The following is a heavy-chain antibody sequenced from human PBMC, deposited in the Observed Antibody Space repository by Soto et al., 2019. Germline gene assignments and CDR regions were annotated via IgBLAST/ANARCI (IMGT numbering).Heavy chain of an antibody. Sequence: ASVKVSCKASGYSFTSYAISWVRQAPGQGLVWMGWISGYNGNTNYAQKLQGRVTMTTDTSTSTAYMELRNLRSDDTAVYYCARPGTGIAASAAFYYAMHVWGQGTTVTAP. J-gene: IGHJ6*02. CDR3: ARPGTGIAASAAFYYAMHV. CDR1: GYSFTSYA. D-gene: IGHD6-13*01. CDR2: ISGYNGNT. V-gene: IGHV1-18*01.